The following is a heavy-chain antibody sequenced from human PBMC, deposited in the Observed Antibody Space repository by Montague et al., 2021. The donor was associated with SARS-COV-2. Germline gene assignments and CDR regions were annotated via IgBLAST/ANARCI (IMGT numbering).Heavy chain of an antibody. J-gene: IGHJ4*02. Sequence: SLRLSCAASGFTFSSYAMHWVRQAPGKGLEWVAVISYDGTSEYYADSVKGRFTISRDNSKNTLYLQMNGLRAEDTAVYYCAREGITAAGKDFDYWGQGTLVTVSS. CDR1: GFTFSSYA. CDR2: ISYDGTSE. V-gene: IGHV3-30*04. D-gene: IGHD6-13*01. CDR3: AREGITAAGKDFDY.